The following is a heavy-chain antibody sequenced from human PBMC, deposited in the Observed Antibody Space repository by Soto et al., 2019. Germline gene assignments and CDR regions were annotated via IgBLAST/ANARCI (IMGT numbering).Heavy chain of an antibody. Sequence: QVQLLQSGAEVKKPGASVKVSCKASGYMFNTYGITWVRQAPGQGLEWMGWISVYNGNIDYAQKFEGRVTMTIDTSTSTAYMELKSLTSDDTAVYYCARTYGSGDYFLPFEYWCPGTPVSVSS. V-gene: IGHV1-18*01. J-gene: IGHJ4*02. CDR3: ARTYGSGDYFLPFEY. CDR1: GYMFNTYG. CDR2: ISVYNGNI. D-gene: IGHD3-10*01.